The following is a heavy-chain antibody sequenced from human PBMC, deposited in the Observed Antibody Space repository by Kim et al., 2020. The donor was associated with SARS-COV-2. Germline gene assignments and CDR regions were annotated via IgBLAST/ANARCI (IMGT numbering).Heavy chain of an antibody. D-gene: IGHD3-9*01. CDR1: GGSISSSSYY. CDR2: IYYSGST. J-gene: IGHJ3*02. Sequence: SETLSLTCTVSGGSISSSSYYWGWIRQPPGKGLEWIGSIYYSGSTYYNPSLKSRVTISVDTSKNQFSLKLSSVTAADTAVYYCARRIVYYDILTGYSQPPIGDAFDIWGQGTMVTVSS. V-gene: IGHV4-39*01. CDR3: ARRIVYYDILTGYSQPPIGDAFDI.